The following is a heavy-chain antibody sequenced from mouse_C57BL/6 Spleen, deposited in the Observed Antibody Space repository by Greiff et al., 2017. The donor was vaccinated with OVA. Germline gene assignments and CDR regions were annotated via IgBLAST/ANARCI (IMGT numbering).Heavy chain of an antibody. CDR2: ISYDGSN. J-gene: IGHJ2*01. V-gene: IGHV3-6*01. CDR3: ARDAYYSNYFDY. Sequence: DVKLQESGPGLVKPSQSLSLTCSVTGYSITSGYYWNWIRQFPGNKLEWMGYISYDGSNNYNPSLKNRISITRDTSKNQFFLKLNSVTTEDTATYYCARDAYYSNYFDYWGQGTTLTVSS. D-gene: IGHD2-5*01. CDR1: GYSITSGYY.